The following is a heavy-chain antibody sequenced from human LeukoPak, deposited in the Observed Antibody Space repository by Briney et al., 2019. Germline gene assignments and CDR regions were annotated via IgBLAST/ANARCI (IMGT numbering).Heavy chain of an antibody. D-gene: IGHD1-26*01. V-gene: IGHV3-7*03. CDR2: INQDGSQK. CDR1: GFNFNNYW. J-gene: IGHJ6*03. Sequence: PGGSLRLSCAASGFNFNNYWMTWVRQAPGKGLEWVANINQDGSQKYYVDSVQGRFTFSRDNAENSMFLQMNDLRAEDTAVYYCAKDDGGSYYPYYYYMDVWGKGTTVTISS. CDR3: AKDDGGSYYPYYYYMDV.